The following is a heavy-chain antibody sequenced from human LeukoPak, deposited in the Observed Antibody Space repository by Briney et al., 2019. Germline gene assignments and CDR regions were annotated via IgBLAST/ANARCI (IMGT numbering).Heavy chain of an antibody. Sequence: GGSLRLSCAASGFTFSSYNMNWVRQAPGKGLEWVSSITSTGSYTFYADSVKGRFTISRDNAKNSLYLQMNSLRAEDTAIYYCARDPYSGSYGDSFYYYMDVWGKGTTVTISS. CDR2: ITSTGSYT. CDR1: GFTFSSYN. CDR3: ARDPYSGSYGDSFYYYMDV. V-gene: IGHV3-21*01. D-gene: IGHD1-26*01. J-gene: IGHJ6*03.